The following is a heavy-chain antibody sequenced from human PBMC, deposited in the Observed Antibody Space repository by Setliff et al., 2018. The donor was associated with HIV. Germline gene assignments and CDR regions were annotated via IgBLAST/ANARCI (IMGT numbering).Heavy chain of an antibody. CDR1: GYTFTSYI. CDR2: ISAYNGNT. V-gene: IGHV1-18*03. Sequence: GSVKVSCKASGYTFTSYIMNWVRQAPGQGLEWMGWISAYNGNTKYAQKFQGRVTMTTDTSTSTAYMELRSLRSDDMAVYYCARSRYDSGGYPDAFDIWGQGTMVTVSS. D-gene: IGHD3-22*01. CDR3: ARSRYDSGGYPDAFDI. J-gene: IGHJ3*02.